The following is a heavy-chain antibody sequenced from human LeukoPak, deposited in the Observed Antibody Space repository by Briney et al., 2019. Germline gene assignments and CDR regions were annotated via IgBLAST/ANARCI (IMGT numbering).Heavy chain of an antibody. J-gene: IGHJ4*02. V-gene: IGHV3-30*03. CDR2: ISYDGSKK. Sequence: QTGGSLRLSCAVSGFTINNQAMHWVRQVPGKGLEWVAVISYDGSKKYYGDSVRGRFTISRDNSKNTVDVQMSSLRPDDTAVYYCTTGPQSGHDGPLSPAIFDYWGQGTLVTVSS. CDR1: GFTINNQA. D-gene: IGHD5-24*01. CDR3: TTGPQSGHDGPLSPAIFDY.